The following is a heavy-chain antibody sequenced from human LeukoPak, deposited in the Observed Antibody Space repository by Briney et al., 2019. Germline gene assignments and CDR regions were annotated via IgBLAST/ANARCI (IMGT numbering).Heavy chain of an antibody. CDR1: GFTFSSYS. J-gene: IGHJ4*02. CDR3: AREYGDYSFDY. Sequence: GGSLRLSCAASGFTFSSYSMNWVRQAPGKGLEWVSYISSSGSTIYYADSVKGRFTISRDNAKNSLYLQMNSLRAEDTAVYYCAREYGDYSFDYWGQGTLVTVSS. V-gene: IGHV3-48*04. CDR2: ISSSGSTI. D-gene: IGHD4-17*01.